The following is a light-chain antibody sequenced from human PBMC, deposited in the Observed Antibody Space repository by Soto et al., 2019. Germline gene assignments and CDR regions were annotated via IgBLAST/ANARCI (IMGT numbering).Light chain of an antibody. Sequence: QSVLTQPPSASGTPGQRVTISCSGSSSNIGSNTVNWYQQLPGTAPKLLIHSNNQRPSGVPDRFSGSKSGTSASLAISGLQSEDEADYYCAAWDDSLNGPNYVFGTGTKVTVL. CDR2: SNN. J-gene: IGLJ1*01. CDR1: SSNIGSNT. CDR3: AAWDDSLNGPNYV. V-gene: IGLV1-44*01.